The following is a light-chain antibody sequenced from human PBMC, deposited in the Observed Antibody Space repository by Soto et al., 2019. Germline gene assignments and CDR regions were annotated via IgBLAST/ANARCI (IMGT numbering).Light chain of an antibody. CDR2: DGS. CDR3: LQDYNFPRT. V-gene: IGKV1-6*01. Sequence: IHLSQSPSSLSASVGDRVTITCRASHDIRNDLGWYQQKPGKAPKLLIYDGSKLQSGVPSRFSGSVSGTDFTLTISSLQPEDFATYYCLQDYNFPRTFGQGTKVAIK. CDR1: HDIRND. J-gene: IGKJ1*01.